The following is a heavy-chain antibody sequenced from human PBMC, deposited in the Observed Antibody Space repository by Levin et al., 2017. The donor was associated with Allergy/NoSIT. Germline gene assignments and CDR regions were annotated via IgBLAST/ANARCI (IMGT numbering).Heavy chain of an antibody. CDR2: ISDGNT. D-gene: IGHD4-23*01. Sequence: PGESLKISCAASGFTFSKYAMTWVRQAPEKGLEWVSSISDGNTYYAESVKGRFTISRDNSKNTLYLQMDSLRADDTAVYSCAKDAVTGNSRWDAFDIWGQGTVVTVSS. CDR1: GFTFSKYA. V-gene: IGHV3-23*01. J-gene: IGHJ3*02. CDR3: AKDAVTGNSRWDAFDI.